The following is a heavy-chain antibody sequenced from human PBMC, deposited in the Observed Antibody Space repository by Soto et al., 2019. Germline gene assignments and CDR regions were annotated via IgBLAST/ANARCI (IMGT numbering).Heavy chain of an antibody. V-gene: IGHV3-13*01. CDR1: GFTFSSYD. CDR3: ARLGITMVRGVIITSVMDV. D-gene: IGHD3-10*01. CDR2: IGTAGDT. J-gene: IGHJ6*02. Sequence: EVQLVESGGGLVQPGGSLRLSCAASGFTFSSYDMHWVRQATGKGLEWVSAIGTAGDTYYPGSVKGRFTISRENAKYSLYLQMNSLRAGDTAVYYCARLGITMVRGVIITSVMDVWGQGTTVTVSS.